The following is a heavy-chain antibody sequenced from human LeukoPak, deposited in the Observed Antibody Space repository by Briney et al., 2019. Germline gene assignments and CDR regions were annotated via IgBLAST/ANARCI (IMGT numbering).Heavy chain of an antibody. D-gene: IGHD3-22*01. V-gene: IGHV1-46*01. CDR1: GYTFTSYY. Sequence: ASVKVSCKASGYTFTSYYMHWVRQAPGQGLEWMRIINPSGGSTSYAQKFQGRVTMTRDTSTSTVYMELSSLRSEDTAVYYCARAHHYYDSSGYSGYYFDYWGQGTLVTVSS. J-gene: IGHJ4*02. CDR3: ARAHHYYDSSGYSGYYFDY. CDR2: INPSGGST.